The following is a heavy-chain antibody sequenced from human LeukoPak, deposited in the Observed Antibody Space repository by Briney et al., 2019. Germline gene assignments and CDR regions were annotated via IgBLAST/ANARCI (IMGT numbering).Heavy chain of an antibody. CDR3: ARHDYGGNSGDS. D-gene: IGHD4-23*01. V-gene: IGHV3-23*01. Sequence: GGSLRLSCAASGFTFSSYAMSWVRQAPGKGLEWVSAISGSGGSTYYADSVEGRFTISRDNAQNSLYLQMNSLRDEDTAVYYCARHDYGGNSGDSWGQGTLVTVSS. CDR1: GFTFSSYA. J-gene: IGHJ4*02. CDR2: ISGSGGST.